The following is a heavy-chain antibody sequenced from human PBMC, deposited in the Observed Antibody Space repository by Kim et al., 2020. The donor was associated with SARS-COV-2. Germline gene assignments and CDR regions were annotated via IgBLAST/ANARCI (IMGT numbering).Heavy chain of an antibody. J-gene: IGHJ6*02. CDR3: ARAGLLRYFDWWDNYYGMDV. V-gene: IGHV1-69*13. CDR1: GGTFSSYA. CDR2: IIPIFGTA. Sequence: SVKVSCKASGGTFSSYAISWVRQAPGQGLEWMGGIIPIFGTANYAQKFQGRVTITADESTSTAYMELSSLRSEDTAVYYCARAGLLRYFDWWDNYYGMDVWGQGTTVTVSS. D-gene: IGHD3-9*01.